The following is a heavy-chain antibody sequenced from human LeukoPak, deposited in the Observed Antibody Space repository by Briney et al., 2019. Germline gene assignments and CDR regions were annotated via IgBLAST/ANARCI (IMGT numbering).Heavy chain of an antibody. Sequence: ASVTVSCKSSENTFTAYYIHWVRQAPGQGLEWMGWINPKSGATKYAQKFQGRVTLTSDTSISTAYMELNSPRSDDTAVYFCARSAEHCNNGVCFTDYYMDVWGKGTTVTVSS. V-gene: IGHV1-2*02. CDR2: INPKSGAT. CDR1: ENTFTAYY. J-gene: IGHJ6*03. CDR3: ARSAEHCNNGVCFTDYYMDV. D-gene: IGHD2-8*01.